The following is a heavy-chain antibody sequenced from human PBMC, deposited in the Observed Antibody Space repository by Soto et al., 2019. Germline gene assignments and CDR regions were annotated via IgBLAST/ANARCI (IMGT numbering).Heavy chain of an antibody. CDR2: IIPIFGTA. V-gene: IGHV1-69*13. D-gene: IGHD2-2*01. CDR3: ATDIVVVPAAPYYYYGMDV. Sequence: SVKVSCKASGGTFSSYAISWVRQAPGQGLEWMGGIIPIFGTADYAQKFQGRVTITADESTSTAYMELSSLRSEDTAVYYCATDIVVVPAAPYYYYGMDVWGQGTTVTVSS. CDR1: GGTFSSYA. J-gene: IGHJ6*02.